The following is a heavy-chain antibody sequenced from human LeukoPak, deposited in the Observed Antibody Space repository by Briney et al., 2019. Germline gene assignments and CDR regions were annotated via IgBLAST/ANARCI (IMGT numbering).Heavy chain of an antibody. CDR2: INPNSGGT. CDR1: GYTFTGYY. CDR3: AKEWWGYSSGWSYNWFDP. J-gene: IGHJ5*02. Sequence: ASVKVSCKASGYTFTGYYMHWVRQAPGQGLEWVGWINPNSGGTNYAQKFQGRVTMTRDTSISTAYMELSRLRSDDTAVYYCAKEWWGYSSGWSYNWFDPWGQGTLVTVSS. V-gene: IGHV1-2*02. D-gene: IGHD6-19*01.